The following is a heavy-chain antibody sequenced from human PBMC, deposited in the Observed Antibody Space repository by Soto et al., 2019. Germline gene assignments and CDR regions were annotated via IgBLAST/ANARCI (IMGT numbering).Heavy chain of an antibody. Sequence: PWWSLRLSCSASVFTFNNYAMSWVRQAPGKGLEWVSTISVSGANTYYADSVKGRFTISRDDSKNTLYLQMNSLGAEDTAVYYCAKDLGLGVIAGYPHDCWGQGTLVTVSS. J-gene: IGHJ4*02. CDR1: VFTFNNYA. V-gene: IGHV3-23*01. CDR2: ISVSGANT. D-gene: IGHD3-9*01. CDR3: AKDLGLGVIAGYPHDC.